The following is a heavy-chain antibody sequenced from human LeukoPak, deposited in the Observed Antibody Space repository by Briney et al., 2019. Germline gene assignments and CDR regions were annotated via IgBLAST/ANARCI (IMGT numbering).Heavy chain of an antibody. J-gene: IGHJ6*02. V-gene: IGHV4-59*08. CDR1: GGSISPYY. Sequence: SETLSLTCTVSGGSISPYYWSWLRQPPGKGLEWIAYIHNSGSTNYNPSLKSRVTISVDTSKNQFSLKLSSVTAADTAVYYCARTAGGDYPFYYYYGMDVWGQGTTVAVSS. CDR2: IHNSGST. CDR3: ARTAGGDYPFYYYYGMDV. D-gene: IGHD2-21*02.